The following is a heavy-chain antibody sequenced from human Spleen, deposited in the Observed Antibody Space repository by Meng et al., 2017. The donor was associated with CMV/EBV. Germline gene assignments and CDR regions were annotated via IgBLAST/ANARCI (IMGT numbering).Heavy chain of an antibody. J-gene: IGHJ4*02. CDR1: GDSLTSSSYY. D-gene: IGHD2-2*01. CDR2: LYHSGGT. Sequence: GSLRLSCTVSGDSLTSSSYYWGWIRQPPGKRLEWIGSLYHSGGTYYNPSLRSRVAISVDTSRSQFSLTLRFVTAADTAMYYWARHRWDCSTTSCYWNYWGQGSLVTVSS. CDR3: ARHRWDCSTTSCYWNY. V-gene: IGHV4-39*01.